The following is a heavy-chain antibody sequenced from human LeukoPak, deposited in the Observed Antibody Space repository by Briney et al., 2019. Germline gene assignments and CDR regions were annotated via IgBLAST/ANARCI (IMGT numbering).Heavy chain of an antibody. Sequence: GGSLRLSCAASGFIFNTYVMHWVRQAPGKGLEWVSFIRSDGTITYYSDSVEGRFTISRDNSKNTLSLDMNSLRAEDTAVYFCVKDMSAFDFWGQGIMVTVSS. CDR3: VKDMSAFDF. CDR1: GFIFNTYV. J-gene: IGHJ3*01. V-gene: IGHV3-30*02. D-gene: IGHD3-16*01. CDR2: IRSDGTIT.